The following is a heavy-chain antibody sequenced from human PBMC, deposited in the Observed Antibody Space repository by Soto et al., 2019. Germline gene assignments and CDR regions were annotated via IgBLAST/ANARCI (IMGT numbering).Heavy chain of an antibody. CDR1: GDSIKTETW. CDR2: IKHTGDA. CDR3: AREGRLHWFGS. V-gene: IGHV4-4*02. Sequence: QVHLQESGPGLVKPSETLSLTCAVSGDSIKTETWWSWLRQLPGTGLEWIGEIKHTGDANANPARLGLVSRSVDRTKNQFLLTLRSGSAADTAVYFCAREGRLHWFGSWGQGTLVTVSS. J-gene: IGHJ5*01.